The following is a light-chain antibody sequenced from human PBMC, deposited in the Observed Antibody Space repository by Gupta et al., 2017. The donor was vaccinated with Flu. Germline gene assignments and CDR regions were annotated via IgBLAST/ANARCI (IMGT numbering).Light chain of an antibody. CDR2: WAS. J-gene: IGKJ4*01. Sequence: DIVMTQSPDSLAVSLGESATINCKSSQSVLYSSNNKNYLAWYHQKPGQPPKLLIYWASTRESGVPDRFSGSGSGTDFTLTISSLQAEDVAVYYCQQYYSTPQTFGGGTKVEIK. V-gene: IGKV4-1*01. CDR3: QQYYSTPQT. CDR1: QSVLYSSNNKNY.